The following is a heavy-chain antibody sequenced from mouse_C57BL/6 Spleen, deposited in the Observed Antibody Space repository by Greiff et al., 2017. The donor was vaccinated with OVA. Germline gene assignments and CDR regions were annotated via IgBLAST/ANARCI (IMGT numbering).Heavy chain of an antibody. V-gene: IGHV1-80*01. D-gene: IGHD1-1*01. CDR2: IYPGDGDT. J-gene: IGHJ4*01. CDR3: ARSYYGSSLSGMGYAMDY. Sequence: VQLQQSGAELVKPGASVKISCKASGYAFSSYWMNWVKQRPGKGLEWIGQIYPGDGDTNSNGKFKGKATLTADKSSSTAYMQLSSLTSEDSAVDFCARSYYGSSLSGMGYAMDYWGQGTSVTVSS. CDR1: GYAFSSYW.